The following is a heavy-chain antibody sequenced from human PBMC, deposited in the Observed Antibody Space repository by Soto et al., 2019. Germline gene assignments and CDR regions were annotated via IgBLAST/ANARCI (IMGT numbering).Heavy chain of an antibody. CDR2: IIPIFGTA. CDR3: ATEVVVAATGWFDP. J-gene: IGHJ5*02. V-gene: IGHV1-69*12. Sequence: QVQLVQSGAEVKKPGSSVKVSCKASGGTFSSYAISWVRQAPGQGLEWMGGIIPIFGTANYAQKFQGRVMITADESTSTAYMELSSLRSEDTAVYYYATEVVVAATGWFDPWGQGTLVTVSS. CDR1: GGTFSSYA. D-gene: IGHD2-15*01.